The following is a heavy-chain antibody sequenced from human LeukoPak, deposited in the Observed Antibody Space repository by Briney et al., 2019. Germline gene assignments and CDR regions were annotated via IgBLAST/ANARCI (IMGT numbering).Heavy chain of an antibody. V-gene: IGHV4-59*01. Sequence: SETLSLTCTVSGGSLTSYSYWGWIRQTPGKGLEWIGNINYNGNTNYNPSLKSRITISSDTSKNQFSLKLRSVTAADTAVYYCARVHGSGSYGDWGQGALVTVSS. D-gene: IGHD3-10*01. CDR1: GGSLTSYSY. CDR2: INYNGNT. CDR3: ARVHGSGSYGD. J-gene: IGHJ4*02.